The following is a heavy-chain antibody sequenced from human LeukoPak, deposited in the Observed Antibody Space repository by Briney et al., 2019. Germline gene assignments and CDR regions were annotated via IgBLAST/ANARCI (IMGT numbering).Heavy chain of an antibody. CDR3: ARGQRGDSGYDWCLDY. CDR2: INPNSGGT. J-gene: IGHJ4*02. CDR1: GYTFTGYY. Sequence: ASVKVSCKASGYTFTGYYMHWVRQAPGQGLEWMGWINPNSGGTNYAQKFQGRVTMTRDTSISTAYMELNSLRAGDAAVYYCARGQRGDSGYDWCLDYWGQGTLVTVSS. V-gene: IGHV1-2*02. D-gene: IGHD5-12*01.